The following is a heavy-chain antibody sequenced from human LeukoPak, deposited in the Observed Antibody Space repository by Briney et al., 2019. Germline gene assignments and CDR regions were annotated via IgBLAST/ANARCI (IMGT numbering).Heavy chain of an antibody. J-gene: IGHJ4*02. Sequence: GGSLRLFCAASGFTFSSYSMNWVRQAPGKGLEWVSSISSSSSYIYYADSVKGRFTISRDNAKNSLYLQMNSLRAEDTAVYYCARDLSTMIVVGPVDYWGQGTLVTVSS. D-gene: IGHD3-22*01. CDR1: GFTFSSYS. CDR3: ARDLSTMIVVGPVDY. V-gene: IGHV3-21*01. CDR2: ISSSSSYI.